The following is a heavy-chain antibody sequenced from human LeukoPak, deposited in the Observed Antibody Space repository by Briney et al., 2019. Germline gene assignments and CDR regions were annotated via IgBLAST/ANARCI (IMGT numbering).Heavy chain of an antibody. CDR3: ARERGVLRFFDWSPSAGFDV. Sequence: SETLSLTCTVSGGSIGDYWWSWVRQPPEKGLEWIGYIFHNGSSKYNPSFKSRVTLSLDMSKTHFSLSLTSVTAADTAVYYCARERGVLRFFDWSPSAGFDVWGQGTLVTVSS. CDR2: IFHNGSS. CDR1: GGSIGDYW. J-gene: IGHJ3*01. D-gene: IGHD3-9*01. V-gene: IGHV4-59*01.